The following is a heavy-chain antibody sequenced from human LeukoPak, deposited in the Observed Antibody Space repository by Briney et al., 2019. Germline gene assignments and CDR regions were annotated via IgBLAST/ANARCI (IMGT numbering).Heavy chain of an antibody. D-gene: IGHD2-2*01. CDR1: GFTFSSYG. CDR3: ARDDIVVAPAGLDYYYYGMDV. V-gene: IGHV3-33*01. Sequence: GRSLRLSCAASGFTFSSYGMHWVRQAPGKGLEWVAVIWYDGSNKYYADSVKGRFTISRDNSKNTLYLQMNSLRAEDTAVYYCARDDIVVAPAGLDYYYYGMDVWGQGTTVTVSS. J-gene: IGHJ6*02. CDR2: IWYDGSNK.